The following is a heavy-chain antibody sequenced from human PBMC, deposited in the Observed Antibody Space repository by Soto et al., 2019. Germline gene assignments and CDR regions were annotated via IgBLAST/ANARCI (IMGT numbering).Heavy chain of an antibody. CDR1: GFSFSTSGVA. J-gene: IGHJ6*02. CDR2: IYWDDDK. CDR3: ASAWYGDQYYYGMGV. Sequence: SGPTLVNPTQTLTLTCTFSGFSFSTSGVAVGWIRQPPGKALEWLAVIYWDDDKRYSPSLKSRLTITKDTSNNQVVLTMTNMDPVDTATYYCASAWYGDQYYYGMGVRGQGTTVTVSS. V-gene: IGHV2-5*02. D-gene: IGHD6-13*01.